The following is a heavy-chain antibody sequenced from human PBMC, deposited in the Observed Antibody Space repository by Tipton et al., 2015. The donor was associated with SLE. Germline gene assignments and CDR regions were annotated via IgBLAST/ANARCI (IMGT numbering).Heavy chain of an antibody. CDR1: AFTFSTYA. Sequence: QLVQSGGGVVQPGGSLRLSCAASAFTFSTYAMNWVRQAPGKGLEWVAVISYDGSNKYYADSVKGRFTISRDNSKNTVYLQMNSLRAEDTSTYYCARTRGQLWLYDPFDIWGQGTMVTVSS. J-gene: IGHJ3*02. CDR3: ARTRGQLWLYDPFDI. CDR2: ISYDGSNK. V-gene: IGHV3-30*04. D-gene: IGHD5-18*01.